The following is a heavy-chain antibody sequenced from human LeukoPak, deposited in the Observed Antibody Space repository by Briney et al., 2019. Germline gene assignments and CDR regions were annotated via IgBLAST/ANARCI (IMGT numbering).Heavy chain of an antibody. D-gene: IGHD3-16*01. J-gene: IGHJ6*03. CDR2: IYPGESDI. CDR3: ARLGGYYYYYMDV. CDR1: GYTFSKYW. Sequence: GESLKISCKASGYTFSKYWIGWVRQMPGKGLEWMGIIYPGESDIRYSPSFQGQVTFSADKSISTAYLQWSSLKASDTAMYYCARLGGYYYYYMDVWGKGTTVTVSS. V-gene: IGHV5-51*01.